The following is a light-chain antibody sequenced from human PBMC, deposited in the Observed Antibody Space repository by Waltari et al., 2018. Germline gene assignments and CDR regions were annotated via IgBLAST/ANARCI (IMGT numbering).Light chain of an antibody. CDR3: AAWDDSLGGSVA. V-gene: IGLV1-47*01. CDR1: SSNIGHHY. CDR2: RDN. J-gene: IGLJ2*01. Sequence: QSVLTQPPSASGTPGQRATISCSGSSSNIGHHYVYWYQHLPGTAPKLLFYRDNQRASAVPDRFSVSKSGTSASLAISGLRSEDEADYYCAAWDDSLGGSVAFGGGTKLTVL.